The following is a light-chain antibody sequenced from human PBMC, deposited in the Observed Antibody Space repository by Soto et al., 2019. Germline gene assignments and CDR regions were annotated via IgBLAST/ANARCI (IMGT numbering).Light chain of an antibody. V-gene: IGKV3-20*01. CDR2: GAS. J-gene: IGKJ1*01. CDR1: QSVSSSY. Sequence: EILFCQAPVTPSLSPAERSTLSCMASQSVSSSYLAWYQQKPGQAPRLLIYGASSRATGIPDRFSGSGSGTDFTLTISRLEPEDFAVYYCQQYGSSPRTFGQGTKVDIK. CDR3: QQYGSSPRT.